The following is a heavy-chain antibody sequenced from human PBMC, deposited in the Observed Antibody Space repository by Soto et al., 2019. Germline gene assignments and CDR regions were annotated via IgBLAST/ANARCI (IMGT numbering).Heavy chain of an antibody. D-gene: IGHD3-10*01. CDR3: ATPMALPGSDY. CDR2: ISGSSNFI. J-gene: IGHJ4*02. V-gene: IGHV3-21*01. CDR1: GFPFNNYN. Sequence: PGGSLRLSCAASGFPFNNYNINWVRQAPGKGLERVSSISGSSNFIYYSDSVKGRFTISRDNAKNSLYLQMNSLRVEDTAVYYCATPMALPGSDYWGQGTLVTVSS.